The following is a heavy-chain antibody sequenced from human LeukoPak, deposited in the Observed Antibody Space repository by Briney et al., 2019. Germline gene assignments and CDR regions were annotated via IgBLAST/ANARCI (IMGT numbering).Heavy chain of an antibody. CDR1: GFTFSSYS. V-gene: IGHV3-21*01. J-gene: IGHJ4*02. Sequence: GGSLRLSCAASGFTFSSYSMNWVRQAPGKGLEWVSSISSSSSYIYYADSVKGRFTISRDNAKNLLYLQMNSLRAEDTAVYYCARDLTVATIHWGQGTLVTVSS. CDR2: ISSSSSYI. D-gene: IGHD5-12*01. CDR3: ARDLTVATIH.